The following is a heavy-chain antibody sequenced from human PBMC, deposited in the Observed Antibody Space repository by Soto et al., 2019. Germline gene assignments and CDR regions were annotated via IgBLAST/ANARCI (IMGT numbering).Heavy chain of an antibody. D-gene: IGHD2-21*01. CDR1: GYTFTSYW. Sequence: PGESLKISCKTSGYTFTSYWIGWVRQMPGKGLEWMAIINPGDFDTTYSPSFRGQVTISADKSINTAYLQWSSLKASDTAMYYWARFGDEGAYFKNWGQGTLVTVSS. CDR2: INPGDFDT. J-gene: IGHJ4*02. V-gene: IGHV5-51*01. CDR3: ARFGDEGAYFKN.